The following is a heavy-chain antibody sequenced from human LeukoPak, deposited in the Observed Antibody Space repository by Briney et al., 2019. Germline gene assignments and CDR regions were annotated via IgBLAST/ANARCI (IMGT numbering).Heavy chain of an antibody. J-gene: IGHJ3*02. D-gene: IGHD2-15*01. CDR2: IRYDGSNK. Sequence: PGGSLRLSCAASGFTFSSYGMHWVRQAPGKGLEWVAFIRYDGSNKYYADSVKGRFTISRDNSKNTLYLQMNSLRAEDTAVYYCAKDPQQVAAPEITPGNAFVIWGQGTMVTVSS. CDR3: AKDPQQVAAPEITPGNAFVI. V-gene: IGHV3-30*02. CDR1: GFTFSSYG.